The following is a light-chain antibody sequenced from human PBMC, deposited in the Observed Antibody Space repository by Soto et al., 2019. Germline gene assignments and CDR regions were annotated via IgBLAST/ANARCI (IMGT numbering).Light chain of an antibody. J-gene: IGKJ5*01. CDR3: QQYGTSAPII. Sequence: EIVLTQSPGTLSLSPGERATLSCRASQSVSSNYLAWYQHRPGQAPRLLIYGASSRATGIPDRFSGSGSGTDFTLTISRLEPEDFAMYYCQQYGTSAPIIFGQGTRLE. CDR2: GAS. CDR1: QSVSSNY. V-gene: IGKV3-20*01.